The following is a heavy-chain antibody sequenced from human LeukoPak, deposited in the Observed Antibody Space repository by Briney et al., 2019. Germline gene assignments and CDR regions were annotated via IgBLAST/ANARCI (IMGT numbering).Heavy chain of an antibody. CDR1: GGSISSYY. CDR3: ARARVSYSEVPDY. CDR2: IYHSGST. D-gene: IGHD1-26*01. J-gene: IGHJ4*02. Sequence: SETLFLTCTVSGGSISSYYWSWIRQPPGKGLEWIGYIYHSGSTNYNPSLKSRVTISVDTSKNQFSLKLSSVTAADTAVYYCARARVSYSEVPDYWGQGTLVTVSS. V-gene: IGHV4-59*01.